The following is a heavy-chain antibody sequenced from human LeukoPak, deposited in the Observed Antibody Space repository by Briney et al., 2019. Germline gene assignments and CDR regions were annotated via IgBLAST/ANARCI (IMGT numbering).Heavy chain of an antibody. V-gene: IGHV3-33*01. CDR2: ISYDGSNK. Sequence: GRSLRLSCAASGFTFSSYGMHWVRQAPGKGLEWVAVISYDGSNKYYADSVKGRFTISRDNSKNTLYLQMNSLRAEDTAVYYCARDAFRYYDSSDGGFDPWGQGTLVTVSS. D-gene: IGHD3-22*01. J-gene: IGHJ5*02. CDR3: ARDAFRYYDSSDGGFDP. CDR1: GFTFSSYG.